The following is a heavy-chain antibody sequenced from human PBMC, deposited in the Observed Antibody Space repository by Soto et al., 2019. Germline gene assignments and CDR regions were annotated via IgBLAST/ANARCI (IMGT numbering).Heavy chain of an antibody. V-gene: IGHV1-69*01. CDR3: ARDTANVKYSGYELDYYYYGMDV. CDR2: IIPIFGTA. J-gene: IGHJ6*02. Sequence: QVQLVQSGAEVKKPGSSVKVSCKASGGTFSSYAISWVRQAPGQGLEWMGGIIPIFGTANYAQKFQGRVTITADESTSTAYMELSSLRSEDKAVYYCARDTANVKYSGYELDYYYYGMDVWGQGTTVTVSS. D-gene: IGHD5-12*01. CDR1: GGTFSSYA.